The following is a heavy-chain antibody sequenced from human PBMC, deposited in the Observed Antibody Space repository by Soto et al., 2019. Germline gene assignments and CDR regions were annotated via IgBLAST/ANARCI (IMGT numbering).Heavy chain of an antibody. CDR3: ARDRVYSSGWHELDY. J-gene: IGHJ4*02. Sequence: ASVKVSCKASGYTFTSYGISWVRQAPGQGLEWMGWISAYNGNTNYAQKLQGRVTMTTDTSTSTAYMELRSLRSDDMAVYYCARDRVYSSGWHELDYWGQGTLVTVSS. V-gene: IGHV1-18*03. CDR1: GYTFTSYG. D-gene: IGHD6-19*01. CDR2: ISAYNGNT.